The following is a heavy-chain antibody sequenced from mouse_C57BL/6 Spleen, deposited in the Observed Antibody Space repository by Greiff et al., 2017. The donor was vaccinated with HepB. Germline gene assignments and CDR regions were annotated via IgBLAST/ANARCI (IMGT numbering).Heavy chain of an antibody. Sequence: EVMLVESGGGLVQPGGSMKLSCVASGFTFSNYWMNWVRQSPEKGLEWVAQIRLKSDNYATHYAESVKGRFTISRDDSKSSVYLQMNNLRAEDTGIYYCTDGSSYSWYFDVWGTGTTVTVSS. D-gene: IGHD1-1*01. CDR1: GFTFSNYW. CDR2: IRLKSDNYAT. V-gene: IGHV6-3*01. J-gene: IGHJ1*03. CDR3: TDGSSYSWYFDV.